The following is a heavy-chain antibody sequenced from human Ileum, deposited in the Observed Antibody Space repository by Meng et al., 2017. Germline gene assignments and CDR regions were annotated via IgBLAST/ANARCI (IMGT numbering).Heavy chain of an antibody. D-gene: IGHD2-8*01. Sequence: QLHLQESCSLLVKPPQTLSLPCTVSGGTNSSGYYYWSWVGQSPGRGPEWIGYIYSNANTYSNPSLRGRIMISIDTSKNQFTPKLSSVTAADTAVYYCASAHKYCTNAVCSRPLDSWGQGTLVTVSS. CDR1: GGTNSSGYYY. J-gene: IGHJ4*02. CDR3: ASAHKYCTNAVCSRPLDS. V-gene: IGHV4-30-4*01. CDR2: IYSNANT.